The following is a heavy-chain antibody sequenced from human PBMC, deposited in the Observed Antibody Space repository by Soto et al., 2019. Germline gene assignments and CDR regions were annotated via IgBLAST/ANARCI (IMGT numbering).Heavy chain of an antibody. D-gene: IGHD3-3*01. V-gene: IGHV3-23*01. CDR1: GFTFSSYA. CDR2: ISGSGGST. CDR3: ATFLEWFLWTDY. J-gene: IGHJ4*02. Sequence: GGSLRLSCAASGFTFSSYAMSWVRQAPGKGLEWVSAISGSGGSTYYADSVKGRFTISRDNSKNTLYLQMNSLRAEDTAVYYCATFLEWFLWTDYWGQGTLVTVSS.